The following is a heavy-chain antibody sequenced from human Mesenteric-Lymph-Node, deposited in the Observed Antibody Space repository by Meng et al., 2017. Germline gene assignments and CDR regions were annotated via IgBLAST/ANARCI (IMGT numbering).Heavy chain of an antibody. V-gene: IGHV3-30*07. CDR2: ISYDGSNK. D-gene: IGHD4-17*01. J-gene: IGHJ4*02. CDR3: ARLNGGYHTGFDY. CDR1: GFTFSSYA. Sequence: GESLKISCAASGFTFSSYAMHWVRQAPGKGLEWVAVISYDGSNKYYADSVKGRFTISRDNSKNTLYLQMNSLRAEDTAVYYCARLNGGYHTGFDYWGQGTLVTVSS.